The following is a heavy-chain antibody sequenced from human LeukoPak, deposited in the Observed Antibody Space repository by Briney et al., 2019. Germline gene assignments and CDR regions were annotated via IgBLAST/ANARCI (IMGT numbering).Heavy chain of an antibody. CDR2: IYPGDSDT. J-gene: IGHJ4*02. D-gene: IGHD1-1*01. CDR1: GYSFTTYW. CDR3: ARHETGPYFDY. V-gene: IGHV5-51*01. Sequence: GESLKISCKGSGYSFTTYWIGWVRQMPGKGLECMGIIYPGDSDTRYSPSFQGQVTISADKSISTAYLPWSSLKASDTAMYYCARHETGPYFDYWGQGTLVTVPS.